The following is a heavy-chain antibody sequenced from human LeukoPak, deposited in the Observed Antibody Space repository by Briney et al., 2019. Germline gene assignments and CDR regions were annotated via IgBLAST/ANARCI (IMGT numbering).Heavy chain of an antibody. CDR3: AKWPYYYDSSGYYIDY. CDR1: GFTFSSYA. CDR2: IRYDGSNK. D-gene: IGHD3-22*01. V-gene: IGHV3-30*02. J-gene: IGHJ4*02. Sequence: GGSLRLSCAASGFTFSSYAMHWVRQAPGKGLEWVAFIRYDGSNKYYADSVKGRFTISRDNSKNTLYLQMNSLRAEDTAVYYCAKWPYYYDSSGYYIDYWGQGTLVTVSS.